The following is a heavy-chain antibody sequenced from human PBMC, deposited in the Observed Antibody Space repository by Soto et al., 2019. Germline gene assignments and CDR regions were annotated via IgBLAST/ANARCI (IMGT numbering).Heavy chain of an antibody. J-gene: IGHJ4*02. CDR2: IYYSGAT. V-gene: IGHV4-59*01. CDR3: ARDRGYQDY. Sequence: SETLSLICTVSGGSISSYYWSWIRQPPGKGLEWIGYIYYSGATNYNPSLKSRVTISVDTSKNQFSLKLTSVTAADTAVYYCARDRGYQDYWGQGTLVTVSS. D-gene: IGHD6-25*01. CDR1: GGSISSYY.